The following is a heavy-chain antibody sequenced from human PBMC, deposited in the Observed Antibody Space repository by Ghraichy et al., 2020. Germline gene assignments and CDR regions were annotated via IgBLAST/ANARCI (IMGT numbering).Heavy chain of an antibody. D-gene: IGHD3-10*01. CDR1: GDSVSSNSAA. Sequence: TLSLTCDISGDSVSSNSAAWNWIRQSPSRGLEWLGRTYYRSRWYNDYAVSVRSRVTINPDTSKNQFSLQLNSVTPEDTAVYYCARTMRSYYGSGTYYNAVDVWGQGTTVTVSS. CDR2: TYYRSRWYN. V-gene: IGHV6-1*01. J-gene: IGHJ6*02. CDR3: ARTMRSYYGSGTYYNAVDV.